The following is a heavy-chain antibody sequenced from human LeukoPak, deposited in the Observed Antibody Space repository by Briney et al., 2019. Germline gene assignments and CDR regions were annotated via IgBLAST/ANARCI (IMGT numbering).Heavy chain of an antibody. Sequence: GGSLRLSCAASGFTFSSFAVSWVRQAPGKGLEWVSAISDSGGSTHYADSVKGRFTISRDNSKNTLYLQMNSLRAEDTAVYYCAKGPRGYVDLFDYWGRGTLVTVSS. V-gene: IGHV3-23*01. CDR3: AKGPRGYVDLFDY. CDR1: GFTFSSFA. D-gene: IGHD3-16*01. CDR2: ISDSGGST. J-gene: IGHJ4*02.